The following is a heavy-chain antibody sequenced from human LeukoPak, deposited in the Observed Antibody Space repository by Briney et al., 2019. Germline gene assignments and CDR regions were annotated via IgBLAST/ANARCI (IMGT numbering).Heavy chain of an antibody. CDR2: ISGSGGST. Sequence: GGSLRLSCAASGFTFSSYAMSWVRQAPGKGLEWVSAISGSGGSTYYADSVKGRFTISRDNGKNSLYLQMNSLRVEDTAVYYCARGQVGATPRWGQGTLVTVSS. CDR1: GFTFSSYA. J-gene: IGHJ4*02. CDR3: ARGQVGATPR. V-gene: IGHV3-23*01. D-gene: IGHD1-26*01.